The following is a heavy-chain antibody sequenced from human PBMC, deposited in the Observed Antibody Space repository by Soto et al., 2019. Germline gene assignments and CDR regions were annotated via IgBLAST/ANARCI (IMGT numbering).Heavy chain of an antibody. D-gene: IGHD5-18*01. J-gene: IGHJ4*02. CDR1: GFTFNNYW. Sequence: EVQLEESGGGLVQPGGSLRLACKTPGFTFNNYWMSWLRQAPGKGLEWVANINQDGSQTDYVDSVKGRFTLSRDNAKTSMYLQINSLRVEDTAVYYCARVSRSHDTEYWGQGTLVTVSS. CDR2: INQDGSQT. V-gene: IGHV3-7*05. CDR3: ARVSRSHDTEY.